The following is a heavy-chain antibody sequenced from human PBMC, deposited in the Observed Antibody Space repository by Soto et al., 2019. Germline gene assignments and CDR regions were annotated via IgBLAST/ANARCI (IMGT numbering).Heavy chain of an antibody. Sequence: ASVKVSCKASGYTFTSYVISWVRHAPGQGLEWMGWISAYNGNTNYAQKLQGRVTMTTDTSTSTAYMELRSLRSDDTAVYYCARDEAANYYDSSGYELVYWGQGTLVTISS. J-gene: IGHJ4*02. CDR2: ISAYNGNT. V-gene: IGHV1-18*01. CDR1: GYTFTSYV. CDR3: ARDEAANYYDSSGYELVY. D-gene: IGHD3-22*01.